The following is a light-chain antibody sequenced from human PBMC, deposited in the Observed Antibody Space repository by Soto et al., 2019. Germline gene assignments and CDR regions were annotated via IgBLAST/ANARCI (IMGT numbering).Light chain of an antibody. CDR1: SNDVGGYNS. CDR2: DVT. J-gene: IGLJ2*01. CDR3: ATWDDSLSGYVV. Sequence: SALTQPRSVSGSPGQSVSVSCTGTSNDVGGYNSVSWYQQHPGKAPKLMIYDVTMRPSGVPDRFSGSKSGTSAFLAISGLQSEDEADYYCATWDDSLSGYVVFGGGTKLTVL. V-gene: IGLV2-11*01.